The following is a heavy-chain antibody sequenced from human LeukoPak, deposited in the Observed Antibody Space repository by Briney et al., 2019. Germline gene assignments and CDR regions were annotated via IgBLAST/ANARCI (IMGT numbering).Heavy chain of an antibody. Sequence: GGSLRLSCAASGFTFSSYAMSWVRQAPGKGLEWVSAISGSGGSTYYADSVKGRFTISRDNSKNTLYLQMNSLRAEDTAVYYCAKDVDIVVVPAAMSLFDAFDIWGQGTMVTVSS. V-gene: IGHV3-23*01. D-gene: IGHD2-2*03. J-gene: IGHJ3*02. CDR2: ISGSGGST. CDR1: GFTFSSYA. CDR3: AKDVDIVVVPAAMSLFDAFDI.